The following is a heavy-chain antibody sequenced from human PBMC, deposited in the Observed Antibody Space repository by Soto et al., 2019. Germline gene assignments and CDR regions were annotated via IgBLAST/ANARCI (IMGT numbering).Heavy chain of an antibody. V-gene: IGHV3-30*18. CDR1: GFIFSNYG. D-gene: IGHD3-3*01. CDR3: AKADDTYYDQNWFDS. Sequence: QVQLVESGGGVVQPGRSLRLYCAASGFIFSNYGMHWVRQAPGKGLEWVAVISYDESKKYYADSLKGRFTISRDNSKNTLYLQMNSLRAEDTAVYYCAKADDTYYDQNWFDSWGQGTLITVAS. J-gene: IGHJ5*01. CDR2: ISYDESKK.